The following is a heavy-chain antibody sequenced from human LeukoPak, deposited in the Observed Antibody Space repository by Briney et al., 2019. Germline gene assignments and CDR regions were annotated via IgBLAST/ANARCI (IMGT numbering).Heavy chain of an antibody. CDR2: IWYDGSKK. Sequence: GGSLRLSCAASGFTFSNYFMHWLRQAPGKGLEWVAVIWYDGSKKYYADSVKGRFTISRDNSKNTLYLQMNSLSAEDTAVYYCARDSRGATGLDYWGQGTLVTVSS. CDR3: ARDSRGATGLDY. D-gene: IGHD5-12*01. J-gene: IGHJ4*02. V-gene: IGHV3-33*08. CDR1: GFTFSNYF.